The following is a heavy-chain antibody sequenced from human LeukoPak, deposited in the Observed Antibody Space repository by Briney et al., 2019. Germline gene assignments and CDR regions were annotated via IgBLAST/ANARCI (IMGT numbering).Heavy chain of an antibody. Sequence: GASVKVSCRASGYTFTTYDINWVRQAPGQGLEWMGGIIPIFGTANYAQKFQGRVTITADESTSTAYMELSSLRSEDTAVYYCARAITYYYCYYYMDVWGKGTTVTVSS. D-gene: IGHD5-12*01. CDR1: GYTFTTYD. CDR3: ARAITYYYCYYYMDV. V-gene: IGHV1-69*13. CDR2: IIPIFGTA. J-gene: IGHJ6*03.